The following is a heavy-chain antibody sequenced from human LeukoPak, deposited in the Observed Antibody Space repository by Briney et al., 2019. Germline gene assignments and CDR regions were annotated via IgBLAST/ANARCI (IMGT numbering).Heavy chain of an antibody. CDR1: GYSFTSYW. Sequence: GESLKISCKGSGYSFTSYWIGWVRQMPGKGLEWMGIIYPGDSDTRYSPSFQGQVTISADKSISTAYLQWSSLKASDTAMYYCARLEYCSSTSCYMRDGSFDYWGQGTLVTVSS. CDR2: IYPGDSDT. J-gene: IGHJ4*02. D-gene: IGHD2-2*02. CDR3: ARLEYCSSTSCYMRDGSFDY. V-gene: IGHV5-51*01.